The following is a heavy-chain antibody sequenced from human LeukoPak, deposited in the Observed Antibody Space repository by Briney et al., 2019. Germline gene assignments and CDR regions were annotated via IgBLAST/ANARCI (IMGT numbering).Heavy chain of an antibody. CDR1: GFTFSSYA. D-gene: IGHD2-2*01. CDR3: ARDLQLYCSSTSCSDDAFDI. CDR2: ISYDGSNK. J-gene: IGHJ3*02. Sequence: PGGSLRLSCAASGFTFSSYAMHWVRQAPGKGLEWVAVISYDGSNKYYADSVKGRFTISRDNSKNSLYLQMNSLRAEDTAVYYCARDLQLYCSSTSCSDDAFDIWGQGTMVTVSS. V-gene: IGHV3-30-3*01.